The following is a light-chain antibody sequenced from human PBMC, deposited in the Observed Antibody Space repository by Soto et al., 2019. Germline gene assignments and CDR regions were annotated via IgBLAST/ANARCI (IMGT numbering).Light chain of an antibody. CDR3: SSYTSSSTYV. V-gene: IGLV2-14*01. J-gene: IGLJ1*01. Sequence: QSVLTQPASVSGSPGQSITISCTGTRSDVGGYNYVYWHQQHPGNAPKLMIYDVTNRPSGVSDRFSGSKSGNTASLTISGLQAEDEADYYCSSYTSSSTYVFGAGTKLTVL. CDR2: DVT. CDR1: RSDVGGYNY.